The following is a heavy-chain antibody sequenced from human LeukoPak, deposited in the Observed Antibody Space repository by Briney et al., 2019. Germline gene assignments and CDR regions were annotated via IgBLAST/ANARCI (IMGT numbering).Heavy chain of an antibody. V-gene: IGHV4-61*02. CDR1: GGSISSGSYY. J-gene: IGHJ5*02. D-gene: IGHD3-10*01. CDR2: IYTSGST. CDR3: ARDRGKGSGSNWFDP. Sequence: PSQTLSLTCTVSGGSISSGSYYWSWIRQPAGKGLEWIGRIYTSGSTNYNPSLKSRVTISVDTSKNQFSLKLSSVTAADTAVYYCARDRGKGSGSNWFDPWGQGTLVTVSS.